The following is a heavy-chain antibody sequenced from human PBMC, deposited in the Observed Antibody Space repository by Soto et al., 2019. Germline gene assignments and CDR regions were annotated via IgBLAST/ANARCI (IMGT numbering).Heavy chain of an antibody. J-gene: IGHJ1*01. CDR2: ISAYNGNT. V-gene: IGHV1-18*01. CDR3: ARADSSSWYMDFQH. CDR1: GYTFTSYG. D-gene: IGHD6-13*01. Sequence: ASVKVSCKASGYTFTSYGISWVRQAPGQGLEWMGWISAYNGNTNYAQKLQGRVTVTTDTSTSTAYMELRSLRSDDTAVYYCARADSSSWYMDFQHWGQGTLVTVSS.